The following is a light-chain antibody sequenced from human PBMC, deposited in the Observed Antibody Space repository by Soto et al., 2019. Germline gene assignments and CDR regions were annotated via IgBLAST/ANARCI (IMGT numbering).Light chain of an antibody. CDR3: QQYGSSPQT. CDR1: QSVTSGY. CDR2: GAS. Sequence: EIVLTQSPATLSLSPGERVTLSCRASQSVTSGYLDWYQQKPGQAPSLLIYGASSSATGIPDRFSCSGSGTDFSLTVSRLEPEDFAVYYCQQYGSSPQTFGQGTKLEIK. J-gene: IGKJ2*01. V-gene: IGKV3-20*01.